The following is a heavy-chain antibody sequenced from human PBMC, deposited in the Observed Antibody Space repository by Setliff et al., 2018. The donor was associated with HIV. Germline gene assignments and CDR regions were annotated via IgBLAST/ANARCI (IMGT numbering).Heavy chain of an antibody. Sequence: SETLSLTCTVSGDSIRSGDFYWSWVRQAPGKGLEWIGSIYYSGSTNYNPSLKSRVTISVDTSKNQFSLKLSSVTAVDTAVYYCAKKGNGDYHFDYWGQGTLVTVSS. J-gene: IGHJ4*02. V-gene: IGHV4-39*07. D-gene: IGHD4-17*01. CDR2: IYYSGST. CDR3: AKKGNGDYHFDY. CDR1: GDSIRSGDFY.